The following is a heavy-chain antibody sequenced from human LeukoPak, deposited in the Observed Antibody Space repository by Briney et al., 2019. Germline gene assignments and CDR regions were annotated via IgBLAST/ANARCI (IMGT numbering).Heavy chain of an antibody. J-gene: IGHJ3*02. Sequence: GASVKVSCKASGYTFTSYDINWVRQATGQGLEWMGWMNPNSGNTGYAQKFQGRVTMTRDTSISTAYMELSRLRSDDTAVYYCARVRCSGGSCSGWYAFDIWGQGTMVTVSS. V-gene: IGHV1-8*02. CDR1: GYTFTSYD. D-gene: IGHD2-15*01. CDR3: ARVRCSGGSCSGWYAFDI. CDR2: MNPNSGNT.